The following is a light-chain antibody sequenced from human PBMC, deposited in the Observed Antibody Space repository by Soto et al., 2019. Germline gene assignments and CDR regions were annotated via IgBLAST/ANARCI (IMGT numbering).Light chain of an antibody. J-gene: IGKJ3*01. V-gene: IGKV1-33*01. CDR1: QDIRNC. CDR3: QQCDNLPLT. CDR2: DAS. Sequence: DIQMTQSPSSLSASVGDRVIITCQASQDIRNCLNWYQQKPGKAPKLLIYDASYLQTGVPSRFSGSRSETDFSFTISSLQPEDFATYYCQQCDNLPLTFGPGAKVDI.